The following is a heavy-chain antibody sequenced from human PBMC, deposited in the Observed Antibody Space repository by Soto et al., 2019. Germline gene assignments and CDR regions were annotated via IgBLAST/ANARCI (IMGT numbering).Heavy chain of an antibody. CDR1: GFRFDDHG. CDR3: ARDGGVVVAVDAFDV. D-gene: IGHD6-19*01. CDR2: ITWNGVTT. J-gene: IGHJ3*01. Sequence: EVKLVESGGGMVRPGGSLRLSCTASGFRFDDHGMTWVRQAPGKGLEGVAGITWNGVTTGYADSVKGRFIITRDNAKNSLHLQMNSLRVEDTALYYCARDGGVVVAVDAFDVWGQGTMVTVSS. V-gene: IGHV3-20*04.